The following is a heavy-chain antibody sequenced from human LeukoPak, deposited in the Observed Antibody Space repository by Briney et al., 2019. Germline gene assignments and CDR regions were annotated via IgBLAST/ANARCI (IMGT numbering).Heavy chain of an antibody. V-gene: IGHV3-64*01. CDR3: VRASCSSTSCYWTGGMDV. Sequence: GGSLRLSCAASGFTFSSYAMHWVRQAPGKGLEYVSAISSNGGSTYYANSVKGRFTISRDNSKNTLYLQMGSLRAEDMAVYYCVRASCSSTSCYWTGGMDVWGQGTTVTVSS. J-gene: IGHJ6*02. CDR2: ISSNGGST. D-gene: IGHD2-2*01. CDR1: GFTFSSYA.